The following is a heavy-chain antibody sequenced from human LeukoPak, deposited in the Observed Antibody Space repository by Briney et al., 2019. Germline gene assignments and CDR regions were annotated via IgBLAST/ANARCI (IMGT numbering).Heavy chain of an antibody. CDR3: ASSRGGYSLKDSFDY. CDR1: GFTFSSYA. Sequence: GRSLRLSCAASGFTFSSYAMHWVRQAPGKGLEWVAVISYDGSNKYYADSVKGRFTISRDNSKNTLYLQMNSLRAEDTAVYYCASSRGGYSLKDSFDYWGQGTLVTVSS. D-gene: IGHD1-26*01. CDR2: ISYDGSNK. J-gene: IGHJ4*02. V-gene: IGHV3-30-3*01.